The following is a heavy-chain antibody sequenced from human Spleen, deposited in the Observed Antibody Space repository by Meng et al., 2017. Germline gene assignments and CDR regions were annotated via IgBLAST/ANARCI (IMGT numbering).Heavy chain of an antibody. CDR1: GFTFSNYT. J-gene: IGHJ4*02. CDR2: ISPSSSYI. Sequence: GESLKISCAASGFTFSNYTMNWVRQAPGKGLEWVSSISPSSSYIYYADSVKGRFTISRDNAKNSLYLQMNSLRDEDTAVYYCARDHGYTSGWSDYWGQGTLVTVSS. CDR3: ARDHGYTSGWSDY. D-gene: IGHD6-19*01. V-gene: IGHV3-21*01.